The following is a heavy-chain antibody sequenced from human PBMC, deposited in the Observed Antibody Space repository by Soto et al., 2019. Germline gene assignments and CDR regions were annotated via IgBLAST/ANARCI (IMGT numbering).Heavy chain of an antibody. CDR1: GGSFKSGSYS. CDR2: VYHTGST. V-gene: IGHV4-61*01. Sequence: QVQLQESGPGLVKPSETLSLTCTVSGGSFKSGSYSWSWIRQPPGKGLEWIGYVYHTGSTSYNPSRKSRVSISMDTSKNQFSLNLDSVTAADTAVYFCARDFAYFDSWGQGPLVTVSS. J-gene: IGHJ4*02. D-gene: IGHD3-3*01. CDR3: ARDFAYFDS.